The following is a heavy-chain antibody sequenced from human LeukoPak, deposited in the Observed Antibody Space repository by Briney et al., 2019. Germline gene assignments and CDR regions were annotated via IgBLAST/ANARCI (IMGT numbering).Heavy chain of an antibody. CDR2: ITRDGSST. CDR3: ARDPGYESWSPFWGGMDV. V-gene: IGHV3-74*01. J-gene: IGHJ6*04. CDR1: GFTFSSSW. Sequence: GGTLRLSCAASGFTFSSSWMHWGRQAPGKGLVWVSRITRDGSSTTYADSVKGRITTSRDTAKTTLYLQMDSLRDDDTAVYYCARDPGYESWSPFWGGMDVWGNGTTVIVSS. D-gene: IGHD3-16*01.